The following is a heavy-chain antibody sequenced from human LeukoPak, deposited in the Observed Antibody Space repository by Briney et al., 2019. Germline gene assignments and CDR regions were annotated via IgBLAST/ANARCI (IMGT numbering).Heavy chain of an antibody. CDR3: ARNSHYYDSSGFNY. CDR1: GGSISSYY. Sequence: SETLSLTCTVSGGSISSYYWSWVRQPPGKGLEWIGYIYYSGSTNYNPSLKSRVTISVDTSKNQFSLKLSSVTAADTAVYYCARNSHYYDSSGFNYWGQGTLVTVSS. V-gene: IGHV4-59*01. J-gene: IGHJ4*02. CDR2: IYYSGST. D-gene: IGHD3-22*01.